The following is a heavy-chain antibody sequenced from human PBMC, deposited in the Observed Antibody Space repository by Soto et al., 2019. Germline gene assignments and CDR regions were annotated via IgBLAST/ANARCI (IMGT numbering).Heavy chain of an antibody. CDR1: GGTFSSYA. V-gene: IGHV1-69*06. J-gene: IGHJ6*02. CDR3: ASGVNYYYYGMDV. D-gene: IGHD3-10*01. Sequence: SVKVSCKASGGTFSSYAISRVRQAPGQGLEWMGGIIPIFGTANYAQKFQGRVTITADKSTSTAYMELSSLRSEDTAVYYCASGVNYYYYGMDVWGQGTTVTVSS. CDR2: IIPIFGTA.